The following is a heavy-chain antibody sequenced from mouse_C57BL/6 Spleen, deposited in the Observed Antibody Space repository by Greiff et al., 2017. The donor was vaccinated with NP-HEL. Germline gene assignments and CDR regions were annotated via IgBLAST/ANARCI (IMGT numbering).Heavy chain of an antibody. CDR1: GYTFTSYW. CDR2: IDPSDSET. Sequence: VQLQQPGAELVRPGSSVKLSCKASGYTFTSYWMHWVKQRPIQGLEWIGNIDPSDSETHYNQKFKDKATLTVDKSSSTAYMQISSLTSEDSAVYYCARAVVAKDWYFDVWGTGTTVTVSS. J-gene: IGHJ1*03. V-gene: IGHV1-52*01. CDR3: ARAVVAKDWYFDV. D-gene: IGHD1-1*01.